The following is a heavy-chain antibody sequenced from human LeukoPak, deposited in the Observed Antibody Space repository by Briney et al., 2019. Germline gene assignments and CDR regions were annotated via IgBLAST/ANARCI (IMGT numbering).Heavy chain of an antibody. D-gene: IGHD6-13*01. V-gene: IGHV4-34*01. CDR1: GGSFSGYY. CDR2: INHSGST. CDR3: ARATRDLGYNSSWYVASFWFDP. J-gene: IGHJ5*02. Sequence: PSETLSLTCAVYGGSFSGYYWSWIRQPPGKGLEWIGEINHSGSTNYNPSLKSRVTISVDTSKNPFSLKLSSVTAADTAVFYCARATRDLGYNSSWYVASFWFDPWGQGTLVTVSS.